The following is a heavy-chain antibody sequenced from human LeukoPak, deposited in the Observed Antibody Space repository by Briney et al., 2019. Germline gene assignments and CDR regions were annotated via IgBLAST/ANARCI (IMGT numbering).Heavy chain of an antibody. V-gene: IGHV4-59*01. Sequence: SETLSLTCTVSGGSISSYYWSWIRQPPGKGLEWIGYIYYSGDTNYNPSLQSRVTVSVDTSKNQFSLKLTSVTAADTAVYYCVRGPYGSGISNWFDPWGQGALVIVSS. D-gene: IGHD3-10*01. CDR1: GGSISSYY. J-gene: IGHJ5*02. CDR2: IYYSGDT. CDR3: VRGPYGSGISNWFDP.